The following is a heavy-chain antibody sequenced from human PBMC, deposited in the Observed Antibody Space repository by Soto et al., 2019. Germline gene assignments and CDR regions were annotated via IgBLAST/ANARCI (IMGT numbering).Heavy chain of an antibody. V-gene: IGHV1-18*01. CDR1: GYIFAHYG. Sequence: ASVKVSCKASGYIFAHYGISWVRQAPGQGLEWMGWISAYNGDTHYAQSLQGRVTMTTDTSTSTAYMVLRSLRSDDTAVYYCTRDKFERIYYDSSGYNNWFDPWGQGTLVTVSS. D-gene: IGHD3-22*01. CDR2: ISAYNGDT. J-gene: IGHJ5*02. CDR3: TRDKFERIYYDSSGYNNWFDP.